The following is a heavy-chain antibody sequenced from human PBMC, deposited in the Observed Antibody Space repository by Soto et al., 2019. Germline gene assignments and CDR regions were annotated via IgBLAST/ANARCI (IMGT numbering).Heavy chain of an antibody. CDR1: GFTFSSFA. J-gene: IGHJ5*02. Sequence: HPGGSLRLSCAASGFTFSSFAMSWVRQAPGKGLEWVSAISGSGGRTYYADSVKGRFTISRDNSKNTLYLQMNSLRAEATAVYYWAKVGKLGYCSGGSCPNWFDPWGQGTLVTVSS. CDR3: AKVGKLGYCSGGSCPNWFDP. D-gene: IGHD2-15*01. CDR2: ISGSGGRT. V-gene: IGHV3-23*01.